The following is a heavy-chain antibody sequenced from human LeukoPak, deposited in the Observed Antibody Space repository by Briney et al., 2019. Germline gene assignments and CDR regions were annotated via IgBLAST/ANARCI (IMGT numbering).Heavy chain of an antibody. J-gene: IGHJ5*02. CDR1: GYTFTSYG. Sequence: GASVKVSCKASGYTFTSYGISWVRQAPGQGLEWMGWISAYNGNTNYAQKLQGRVTMTTDTSTSTAYMELRSLRSDDTAVYYCARDGLARYCSSTSCPDDWFDPWGQGTPVTVSS. V-gene: IGHV1-18*01. CDR2: ISAYNGNT. D-gene: IGHD2-2*01. CDR3: ARDGLARYCSSTSCPDDWFDP.